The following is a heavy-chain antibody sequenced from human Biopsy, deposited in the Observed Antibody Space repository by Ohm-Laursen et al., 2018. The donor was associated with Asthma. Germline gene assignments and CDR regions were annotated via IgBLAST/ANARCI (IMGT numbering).Heavy chain of an antibody. D-gene: IGHD2-21*02. J-gene: IGHJ4*02. Sequence: SETLSLTCAVSGGSFSGYYWSWLRQPPGKGLEWIGESNQSGGPNYNPSLKSRVTISIDTSKNQVSLKLSSVTAADTAVYYCARGWNCGGDCYSLDYWGQGTLVTVSS. CDR1: GGSFSGYY. V-gene: IGHV4-34*01. CDR2: SNQSGGP. CDR3: ARGWNCGGDCYSLDY.